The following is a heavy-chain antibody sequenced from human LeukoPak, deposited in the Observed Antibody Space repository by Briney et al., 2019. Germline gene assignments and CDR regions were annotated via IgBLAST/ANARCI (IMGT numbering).Heavy chain of an antibody. V-gene: IGHV4-39*01. D-gene: IGHD3-16*01. Sequence: SETLSLTCTVPGGSISSSSYYWGWIRQPPGKGLEWIGSIFYSGGTYYNPARKSRVTISVDTSKNQFSLKLSSVTAADTAVYYCARPFPSGDYVRGSYWGAFDYWGQGTLVTVSS. CDR2: IFYSGGT. CDR1: GGSISSSSYY. J-gene: IGHJ4*02. CDR3: ARPFPSGDYVRGSYWGAFDY.